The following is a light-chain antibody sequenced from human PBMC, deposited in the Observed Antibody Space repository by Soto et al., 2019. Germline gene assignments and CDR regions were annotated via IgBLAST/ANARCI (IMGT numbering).Light chain of an antibody. J-gene: IGKJ3*01. Sequence: EIVMTQSPATLSVSPGERATLSCRASQSVSSILAWYQQKPGQAPRLLIYGASTRATGVPARFSGSGSGTAFTLTISSLQSEDFAVYYCQQYNNWPFTFGPGTKVDIK. CDR3: QQYNNWPFT. V-gene: IGKV3-15*01. CDR1: QSVSSI. CDR2: GAS.